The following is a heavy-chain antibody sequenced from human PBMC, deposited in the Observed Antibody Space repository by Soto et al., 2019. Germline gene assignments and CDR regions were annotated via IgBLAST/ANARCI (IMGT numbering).Heavy chain of an antibody. J-gene: IGHJ5*02. CDR2: INHSGST. Sequence: QVQLQQWGAGLLKPSETLSLTCAVYGGSFSGYYWSWIRQPPGKGLEWIGEINHSGSTNYNPTLKSRVIIAVDPAKNRFSLKLSSVAAADTAVYYCARGHRNDYIWWSYRFGRWFDPWGQGTLVTVSS. V-gene: IGHV4-34*01. CDR3: ARGHRNDYIWWSYRFGRWFDP. D-gene: IGHD3-16*02. CDR1: GGSFSGYY.